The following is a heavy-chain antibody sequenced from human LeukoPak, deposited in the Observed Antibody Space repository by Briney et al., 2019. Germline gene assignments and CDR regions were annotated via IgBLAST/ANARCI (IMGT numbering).Heavy chain of an antibody. D-gene: IGHD1-7*01. Sequence: GGSLRLSCAASGFTFSSYGMHWVRQAPGKGLEWVAVISYDGSNKYYADSVKGRFTISRDNSKNTLYLQMNSLRAEDTAVYYCVKNRVVFNWNYAYYFDSWGQGTLVTVSS. CDR1: GFTFSSYG. CDR2: ISYDGSNK. J-gene: IGHJ4*02. V-gene: IGHV3-30*18. CDR3: VKNRVVFNWNYAYYFDS.